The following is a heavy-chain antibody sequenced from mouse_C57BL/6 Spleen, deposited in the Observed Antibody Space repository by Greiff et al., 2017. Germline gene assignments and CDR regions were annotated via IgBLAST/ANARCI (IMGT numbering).Heavy chain of an antibody. V-gene: IGHV1-82*01. CDR3: AYGQGYFDV. CDR1: GYAFSSSW. Sequence: VQLQQSGPELVKPGASVKISCKASGYAFSSSWMNWVKQRPGKGLEWIGRIYPGDGDTNYNGKFKGKATLTADKSSSTAYMQLSSLTSEDSAVYCCAYGQGYFDVWGTGTTVTVSS. J-gene: IGHJ1*03. D-gene: IGHD1-1*01. CDR2: IYPGDGDT.